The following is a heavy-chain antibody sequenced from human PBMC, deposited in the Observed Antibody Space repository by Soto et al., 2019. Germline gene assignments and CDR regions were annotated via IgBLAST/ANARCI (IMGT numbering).Heavy chain of an antibody. J-gene: IGHJ6*02. Sequence: SETLSLTCTVSGGSISSGDYYWSWIRQPPGKGLEWIGYIYYSGSTYYNPSLKSRVTISVDTSKNQLSLKLSSVTAADTAVYYCARVIRYYYGMDVWGQGTTVTVSS. CDR2: IYYSGST. CDR3: ARVIRYYYGMDV. CDR1: GGSISSGDYY. D-gene: IGHD2-21*01. V-gene: IGHV4-30-4*01.